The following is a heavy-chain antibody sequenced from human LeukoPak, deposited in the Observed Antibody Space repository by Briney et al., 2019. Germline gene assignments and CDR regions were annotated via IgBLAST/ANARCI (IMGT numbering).Heavy chain of an antibody. D-gene: IGHD3-3*01. J-gene: IGHJ4*02. CDR3: ASSRSGPNRFYFDY. V-gene: IGHV3-48*01. CDR2: ISSSSSII. CDR1: GFTFSSYS. Sequence: GGSLRLSCAASGFTFSSYSMNWVSQAPGKGLEWVSYISSSSSIIYYADSVKGRFTISRDNAKNSLYLQMNSLRAEDSAVYYCASSRSGPNRFYFDYWGQGTLVTVSS.